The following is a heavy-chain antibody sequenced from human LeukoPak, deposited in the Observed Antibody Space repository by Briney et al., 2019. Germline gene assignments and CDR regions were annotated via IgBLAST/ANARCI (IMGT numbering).Heavy chain of an antibody. CDR2: ISYDGSNK. CDR3: ARDRVAAGWFDP. V-gene: IGHV3-30-3*01. CDR1: GFTFSSYA. J-gene: IGHJ5*02. Sequence: PGGSLRLSCAASGFTFSSYAMHWVRQAPGKGLEWVAVISYDGSNKYYADSVKGRFTISRDNSKNTLYLQMNSLRAEDTAVYYCARDRVAAGWFDPWGQGTLVTVSS.